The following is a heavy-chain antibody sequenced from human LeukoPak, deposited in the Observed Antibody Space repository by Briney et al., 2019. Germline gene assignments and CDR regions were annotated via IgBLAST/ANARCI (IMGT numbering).Heavy chain of an antibody. CDR1: GGSITSYY. V-gene: IGHV4-59*08. CDR3: ARYNSLNAFDI. CDR2: ISYSGST. Sequence: SETLSLTCTVSGGSITSYYWSWIRQPPGKGLEWIGYISYSGSTNYNPSLKSRVTISVDTSKNQFSLRLSSVTAADTAVYNCARYNSLNAFDIWGQGTMVTVSS. J-gene: IGHJ3*02. D-gene: IGHD1-20*01.